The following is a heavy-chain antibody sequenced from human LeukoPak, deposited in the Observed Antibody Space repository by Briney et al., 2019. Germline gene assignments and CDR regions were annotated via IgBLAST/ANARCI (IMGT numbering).Heavy chain of an antibody. CDR3: ARVTDGQLGGFDY. D-gene: IGHD3-16*01. J-gene: IGHJ4*02. Sequence: GESLRLSCAASGFTFSSYWMSWVRQAPGKGLEWVANIKQDGSEKYYVDSVKGRFTISRDNAKNSLYLQMNSLRAEDTAVYCCARVTDGQLGGFDYWGQGTLVTVSS. CDR2: IKQDGSEK. V-gene: IGHV3-7*05. CDR1: GFTFSSYW.